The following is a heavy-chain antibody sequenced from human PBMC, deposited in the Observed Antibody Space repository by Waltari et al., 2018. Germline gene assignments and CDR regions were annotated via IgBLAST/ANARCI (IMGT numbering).Heavy chain of an antibody. D-gene: IGHD3-10*01. Sequence: EEQLLESGGGLVQPGDSLRLSCAGSGFRFSNYWMNWVRQAPGKGLGWDERMSNDGTRISYADSVKGRCTISRDNAKNTVYLQMKRLRVEDTAVYYCARLAPRTYRSPVPGRHYYYGMDVWGQGTTVTVSS. V-gene: IGHV3-74*01. J-gene: IGHJ6*02. CDR2: MSNDGTRI. CDR3: ARLAPRTYRSPVPGRHYYYGMDV. CDR1: GFRFSNYW.